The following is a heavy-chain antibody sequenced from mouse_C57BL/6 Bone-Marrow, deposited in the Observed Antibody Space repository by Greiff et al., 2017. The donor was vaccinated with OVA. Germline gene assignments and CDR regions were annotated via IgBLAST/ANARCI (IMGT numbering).Heavy chain of an antibody. J-gene: IGHJ3*01. D-gene: IGHD3-1*01. CDR2: IDPEDGET. Sequence: VQLQQSGAELVKPGASVKLSCTASGFNINDYYMHWVKQRTEQGLEWIGRIDPEDGETKYAPKFQGKATITADTSANTAYLHLSSLTSEDAAVDYCARSGDGFPFAYWGQGTLVTVSA. CDR3: ARSGDGFPFAY. V-gene: IGHV14-2*01. CDR1: GFNINDYY.